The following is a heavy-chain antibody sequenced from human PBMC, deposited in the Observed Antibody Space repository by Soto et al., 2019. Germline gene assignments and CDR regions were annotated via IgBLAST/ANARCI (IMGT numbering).Heavy chain of an antibody. D-gene: IGHD6-13*01. CDR2: IIPIFETA. CDR1: GDSFSSYA. CDR3: AASDSSSWQHDY. V-gene: IGHV1-69*01. J-gene: IGHJ4*02. Sequence: QVQLVQSGAELQKPGSSVRVSCKLSGDSFSSYAISWVRQAPGEGLEWVGGIIPIFETANYAQKFQGRVTITAVESTATAYMEVTRLRPEDTAIFYCAASDSSSWQHDYWGQGTLITVSS.